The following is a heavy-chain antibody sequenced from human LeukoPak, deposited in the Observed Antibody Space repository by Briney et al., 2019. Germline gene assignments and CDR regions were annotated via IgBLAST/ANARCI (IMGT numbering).Heavy chain of an antibody. CDR3: ASSGGKSYGSGSYCRY. D-gene: IGHD3-10*01. V-gene: IGHV3-30-3*01. CDR2: ISYDGSNK. Sequence: GGSLRLSCAASGFTFSSYAMHWVRQAPGKGLEWLAVISYDGSNKYHADSVKGRFTISRDNSKNTLYPQMNSLRAEDTAVYYCASSGGKSYGSGSYCRYWGQGSLVTVSS. CDR1: GFTFSSYA. J-gene: IGHJ4*02.